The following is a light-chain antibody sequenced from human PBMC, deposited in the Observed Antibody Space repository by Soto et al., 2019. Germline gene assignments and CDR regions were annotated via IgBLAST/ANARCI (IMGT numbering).Light chain of an antibody. CDR1: QSISSW. J-gene: IGKJ1*01. CDR2: KAS. CDR3: QQYSSYSWT. V-gene: IGKV1-5*03. Sequence: DIQMTQSPSTLSASVGDRVTITCRASQSISSWLAWYQQKPGKAPKLLIYKASSLQSGVPPRFSDSGSGTEFTLTISSLQPDDFATYYCQQYSSYSWTFGLGTKVEIK.